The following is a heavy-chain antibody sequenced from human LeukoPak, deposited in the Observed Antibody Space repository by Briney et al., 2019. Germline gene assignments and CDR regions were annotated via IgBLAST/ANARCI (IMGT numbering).Heavy chain of an antibody. CDR1: GFTFSSYS. J-gene: IGHJ4*02. Sequence: GRSLRLSCAASGFTFSSYSMNWVRQAPGRVLEWVSSISSSSSYIYYADSVKGRFTISRDNAKNSLYLQMNSLRAEDTAVYYCARGGARDGYYFDYWGQGTLVTVSS. CDR2: ISSSSSYI. V-gene: IGHV3-21*01. D-gene: IGHD5-24*01. CDR3: ARGGARDGYYFDY.